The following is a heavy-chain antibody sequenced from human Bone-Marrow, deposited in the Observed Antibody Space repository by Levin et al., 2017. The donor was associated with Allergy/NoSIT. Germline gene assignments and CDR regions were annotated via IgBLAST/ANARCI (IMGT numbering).Heavy chain of an antibody. J-gene: IGHJ4*02. D-gene: IGHD6-19*01. CDR2: IYYSGST. CDR3: AREGDSSGWPDY. CDR1: GGSISSSSYY. V-gene: IGHV4-39*07. Sequence: SCTVSGGSISSSSYYWGWIRQPPGKGLEWIGSIYYSGSTYYNPSLKSRVTISVDTSKNQFSLKLSSVTAADTAVYYCAREGDSSGWPDYWGQGTLVTVSS.